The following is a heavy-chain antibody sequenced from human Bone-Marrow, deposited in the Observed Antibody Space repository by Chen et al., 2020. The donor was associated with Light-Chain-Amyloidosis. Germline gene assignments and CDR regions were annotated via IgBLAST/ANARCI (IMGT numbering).Heavy chain of an antibody. V-gene: IGHV1-18*03. Sequence: QVQLVQSGAEVKKPGASVKVSCKASGYTFTSYGITWVRQAPGQGLEWMGWISGYSGDTKYAQKFQGRVTMTRDTSTSTAHMELRRLGSDDMAVYYCARGGYCTRNSCRIGDQWGQGTLVTVSS. CDR1: GYTFTSYG. CDR3: ARGGYCTRNSCRIGDQ. CDR2: ISGYSGDT. D-gene: IGHD2-2*01. J-gene: IGHJ4*02.